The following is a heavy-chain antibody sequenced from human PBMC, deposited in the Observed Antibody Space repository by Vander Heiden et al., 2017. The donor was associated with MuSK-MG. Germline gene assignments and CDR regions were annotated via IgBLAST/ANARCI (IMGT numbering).Heavy chain of an antibody. CDR2: INWNGGST. V-gene: IGHV3-20*01. CDR3: ARRYCSSTSCSLDY. Sequence: EVQLVEAGAGVVRPGGSLRLPCAAAGFTSDDYGMSWVNQAPGKGLEWVSGINWNGGSTGYADSVKGRFTISRDNAKNSLYLQMNSLRAEDTALYHCARRYCSSTSCSLDYWGQGTLVTVSS. CDR1: GFTSDDYG. J-gene: IGHJ4*02. D-gene: IGHD2-2*01.